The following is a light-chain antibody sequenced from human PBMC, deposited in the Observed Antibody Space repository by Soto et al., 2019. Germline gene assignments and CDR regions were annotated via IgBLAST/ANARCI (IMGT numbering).Light chain of an antibody. CDR2: DAS. CDR3: QQSGSSLWT. V-gene: IGKV3-20*01. J-gene: IGKJ1*01. Sequence: EIVLTQSPGTLSLSPGERATLSCRASQSVRNNYLAWYQQKLGQAPRVLIYDASSRATGIPDRFSGSGSGTDFTLTISRLEPEDFAVYYCQQSGSSLWTFGQGTKVDI. CDR1: QSVRNNY.